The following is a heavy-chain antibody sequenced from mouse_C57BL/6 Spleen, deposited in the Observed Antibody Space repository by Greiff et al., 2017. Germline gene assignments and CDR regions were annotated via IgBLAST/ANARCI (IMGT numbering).Heavy chain of an antibody. CDR2: INPNNGGT. Sequence: EVKLQESGPELVKPGASVKIPCKASGYTFTDYNMDWVKQSHGKSLEWIGDINPNNGGTIYNQKFKGKATLTVDKSSSTAYMELRSLTSEDSAVYYCARGVTTVTHGGYFDVWGTGTTVTVSS. CDR3: ARGVTTVTHGGYFDV. J-gene: IGHJ1*03. V-gene: IGHV1-18*01. CDR1: GYTFTDYN. D-gene: IGHD1-1*01.